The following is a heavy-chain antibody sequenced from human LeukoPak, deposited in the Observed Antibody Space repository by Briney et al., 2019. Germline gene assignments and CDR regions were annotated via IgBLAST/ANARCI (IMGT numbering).Heavy chain of an antibody. CDR3: ARVLYYDVLTGYYINGWFDP. CDR1: GGSISGYY. Sequence: SETLSLTCTVSGGSISGYYLNWIRQPPGKGLEWIGYISTSGNTNYNPSLKSRVTISVDTSRNQFSLKLTSVTAADTAVYYCARVLYYDVLTGYYINGWFDPWGQGTLVTVSS. V-gene: IGHV4-4*09. CDR2: ISTSGNT. J-gene: IGHJ5*02. D-gene: IGHD3-9*01.